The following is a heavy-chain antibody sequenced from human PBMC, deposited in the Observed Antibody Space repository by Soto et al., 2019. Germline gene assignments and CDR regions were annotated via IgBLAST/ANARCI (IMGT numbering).Heavy chain of an antibody. D-gene: IGHD2-8*02. CDR3: ARDKITGLFAY. V-gene: IGHV4-34*01. CDR1: GGSFSGYY. J-gene: IGHJ4*02. CDR2: INHSGST. Sequence: QVQLQQWGAGLLKPSETLSLTCAVYGGSFSGYYWTWIRQPPGTGLEWIGEINHSGSTNYNPSLTXXVTISVDTPKSQFSLKRTSVTAADTAVYFCARDKITGLFAYWGQGTLATVSS.